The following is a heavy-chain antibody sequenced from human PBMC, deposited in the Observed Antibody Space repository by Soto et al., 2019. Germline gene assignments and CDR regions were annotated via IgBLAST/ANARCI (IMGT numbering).Heavy chain of an antibody. Sequence: GGSLRLSCAASGFTFSSYSMNWVRQAPGKGLEWVSSISSSSSNIYYADSVKGRFTISRDNPKNSLYLQMNSLRAEDTAVYYCLRLHYDFCSVYDSWGQGPLVTVPS. CDR2: ISSSSSNI. V-gene: IGHV3-21*01. CDR1: GFTFSSYS. D-gene: IGHD3-3*01. CDR3: LRLHYDFCSVYDS. J-gene: IGHJ4*02.